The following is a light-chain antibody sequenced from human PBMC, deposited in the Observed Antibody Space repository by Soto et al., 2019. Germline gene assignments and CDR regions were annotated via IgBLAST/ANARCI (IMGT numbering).Light chain of an antibody. Sequence: IQMTQFSSTLSAYVGHRVTITCRASQSISSWLAWYQQKQGKAPKLLIYKASTLETGVPSRFSGSLYGTEFTLSISSLQTDDFGTYYCQQYAAYSWTFGQGTKVDIK. CDR1: QSISSW. CDR3: QQYAAYSWT. V-gene: IGKV1-5*03. CDR2: KAS. J-gene: IGKJ1*01.